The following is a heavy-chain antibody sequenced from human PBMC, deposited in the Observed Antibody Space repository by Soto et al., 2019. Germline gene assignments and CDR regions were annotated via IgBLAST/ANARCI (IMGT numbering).Heavy chain of an antibody. V-gene: IGHV4-39*01. CDR2: IYYSGST. Sequence: ETLSLTCTVSGGSISSSSYYWGWIRQPPVKGLEWIGSIYYSGSTYYNPSLKSRVTISVDTSKNQFSLKLSSVTAADTAVYYCARQPYDFWSGYPTYFDYWGQGTLVTVSS. CDR1: GGSISSSSYY. CDR3: ARQPYDFWSGYPTYFDY. D-gene: IGHD3-3*01. J-gene: IGHJ4*02.